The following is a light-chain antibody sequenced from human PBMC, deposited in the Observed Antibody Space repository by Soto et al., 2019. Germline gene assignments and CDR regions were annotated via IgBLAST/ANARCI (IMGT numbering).Light chain of an antibody. CDR3: SSYTSSSTKV. CDR2: EVT. V-gene: IGLV2-14*01. Sequence: QSALTQPASVSGSPGQSITISCTGTSSDVGVYNYVSWYQQHPGKAPKLMIYEVTNRPSGVSNRFSGSKSGNTASLTISGLQAEDGADYYCSSYTSSSTKVFGTGTKGTVL. J-gene: IGLJ1*01. CDR1: SSDVGVYNY.